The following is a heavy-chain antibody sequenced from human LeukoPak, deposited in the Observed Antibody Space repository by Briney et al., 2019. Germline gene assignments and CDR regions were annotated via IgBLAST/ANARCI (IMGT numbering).Heavy chain of an antibody. CDR3: ARGYCSSTSCYEAIYYYYGMDA. V-gene: IGHV4-34*01. D-gene: IGHD2-2*01. J-gene: IGHJ6*02. CDR2: INHSGST. Sequence: PSETLSLTCTVSGGSISSYYWSWIRQPPGKGLEWIGEINHSGSTNYNPSLKSRVTISVDTSKNQFSLKLSSVTAADTAVYYCARGYCSSTSCYEAIYYYYGMDAWGQGTTVTVSS. CDR1: GGSISSYY.